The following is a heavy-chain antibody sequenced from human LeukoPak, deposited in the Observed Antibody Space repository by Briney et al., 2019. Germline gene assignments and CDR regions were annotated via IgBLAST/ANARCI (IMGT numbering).Heavy chain of an antibody. D-gene: IGHD3-3*01. J-gene: IGHJ4*02. CDR1: GFTVSSHF. CDR2: LYDDGTT. Sequence: GRSLRLSCAASGFTVSSHFMSWVRQAPGKGLEWVSVLYDDGTTKYPDSVKGRFTISRDNSKNTLYLQMDSLRTEDTAVYYCTRELLYHYYEYWGQGTLVTVSS. CDR3: TRELLYHYYEY. V-gene: IGHV3-53*01.